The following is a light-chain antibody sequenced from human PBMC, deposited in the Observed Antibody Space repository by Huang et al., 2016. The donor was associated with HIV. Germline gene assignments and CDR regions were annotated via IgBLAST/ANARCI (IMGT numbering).Light chain of an antibody. CDR1: QSLLHSNGYNY. CDR3: MQALQTPLVT. Sequence: DIVMTQSPLSLPVTPGEPASISCRSSQSLLHSNGYNYLDWYLQKPGQSPQLLIYLGSNRASGVPDRCSGSGSGTDFTLKISRVEAEDVGVYYCMQALQTPLVTFGGGTRVEI. CDR2: LGS. J-gene: IGKJ4*01. V-gene: IGKV2-28*01.